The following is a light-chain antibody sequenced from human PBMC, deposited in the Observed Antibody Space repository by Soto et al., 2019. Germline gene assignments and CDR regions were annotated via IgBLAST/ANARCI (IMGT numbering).Light chain of an antibody. J-gene: IGKJ5*01. V-gene: IGKV3-20*01. CDR3: QQYGSSPIT. Sequence: TQSPSSLSASILYIVTITCXASQDIRSYLAWYQQKPGQAPRLLIYGASSRATGIPDRFSGSGSGTDFTLTISRLEPEDFAVYYCQQYGSSPITFGQGTRLEIK. CDR1: QDIRSY. CDR2: GAS.